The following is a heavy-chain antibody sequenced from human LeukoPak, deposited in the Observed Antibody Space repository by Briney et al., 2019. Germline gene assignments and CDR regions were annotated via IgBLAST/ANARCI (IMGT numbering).Heavy chain of an antibody. J-gene: IGHJ4*02. Sequence: GASVKVSCKASGYTFTGYYMHWVRQAPGQGLEWMGWINPNSGGTNYAQKFQGRVTMTRDTSIRTAYMELSRLRSDDTAVYYCAVMTTVVTPNFDYWGQGTLVTVSS. CDR2: INPNSGGT. CDR3: AVMTTVVTPNFDY. V-gene: IGHV1-2*02. D-gene: IGHD4-23*01. CDR1: GYTFTGYY.